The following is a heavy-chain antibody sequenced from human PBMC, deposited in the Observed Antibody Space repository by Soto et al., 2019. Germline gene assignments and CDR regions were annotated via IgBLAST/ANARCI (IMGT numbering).Heavy chain of an antibody. CDR3: AARAGSGYIDY. D-gene: IGHD3-22*01. CDR2: IYYSGSS. CDR1: GGSISSYY. J-gene: IGHJ4*02. V-gene: IGHV4-59*08. Sequence: SETLSLTCAVSGGSISSYYWSWIRQPPGKGLEWIGYIYYSGSSNYNPSLKSRVTISVDTSKNQFSLKLSSVTAADTAVYYCAARAGSGYIDYWGQGMLVTVSS.